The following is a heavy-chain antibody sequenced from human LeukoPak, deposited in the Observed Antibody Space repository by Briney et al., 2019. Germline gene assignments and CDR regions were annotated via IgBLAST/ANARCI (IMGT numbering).Heavy chain of an antibody. D-gene: IGHD4-17*01. Sequence: GASVKVSCKASGYTFTGYYMHWVRQAPGQGLERMGWINPSSGGTNYAQKFQGRVTMTRDTSISTAYMELSRLRSDDTAIYYCATYGDKYYFDYWGQGTLVTVSS. CDR2: INPSSGGT. V-gene: IGHV1-2*02. CDR1: GYTFTGYY. CDR3: ATYGDKYYFDY. J-gene: IGHJ4*02.